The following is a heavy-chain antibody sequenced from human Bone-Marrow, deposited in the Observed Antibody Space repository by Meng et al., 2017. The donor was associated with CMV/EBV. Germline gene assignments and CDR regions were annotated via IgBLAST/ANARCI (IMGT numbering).Heavy chain of an antibody. CDR1: GYTFTSYG. CDR3: ARDVPNYDFWSGYYDYYYGMDV. J-gene: IGHJ6*02. Sequence: ASVKVSCKASGYTFTSYGISWVRQAPGQGLEWMGWISAYNGNTNYAQKLQGRVTMTTDTSTSTAYMELRSLRSDDTAVYYCARDVPNYDFWSGYYDYYYGMDVWGPGTTVTVSS. V-gene: IGHV1-18*01. CDR2: ISAYNGNT. D-gene: IGHD3-3*01.